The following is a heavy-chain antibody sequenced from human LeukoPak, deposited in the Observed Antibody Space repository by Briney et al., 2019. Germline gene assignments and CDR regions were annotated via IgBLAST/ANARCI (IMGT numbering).Heavy chain of an antibody. CDR2: ISGSGGST. J-gene: IGHJ5*02. CDR3: AKDGHSSGWYPGWFDP. CDR1: GFTFSSYA. Sequence: GGSLRLSCAASGFTFSSYAMSWVRQAPGKGLEWVSAISGSGGSTFYADSVKGRFTISRDNSKNTLYLQMNSLRAEDTAVYYCAKDGHSSGWYPGWFDPWGQGTLVTVSP. V-gene: IGHV3-23*01. D-gene: IGHD6-19*01.